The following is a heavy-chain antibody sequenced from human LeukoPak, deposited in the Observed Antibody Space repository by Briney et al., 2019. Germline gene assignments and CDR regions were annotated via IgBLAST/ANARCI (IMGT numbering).Heavy chain of an antibody. V-gene: IGHV4-59*01. CDR2: IYYSGST. CDR1: GGSISSYY. J-gene: IGHJ6*02. Sequence: LETLSLTCTVSGGSISSYYWSWIRQPPGKGLEWIGYIYYSGSTNYNPSLKSRVTISEDTSKNQFSLKLSSVTAADTAVYYCARDSAVTPYGMDVWGQGTTVTVSS. D-gene: IGHD4-17*01. CDR3: ARDSAVTPYGMDV.